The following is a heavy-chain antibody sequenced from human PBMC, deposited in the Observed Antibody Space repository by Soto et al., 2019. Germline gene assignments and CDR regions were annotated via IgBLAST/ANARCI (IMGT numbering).Heavy chain of an antibody. V-gene: IGHV1-8*01. CDR1: GYIFTNYD. CDR3: ARGTGYHYYSGMDV. CDR2: INPNSGNT. J-gene: IGHJ6*02. Sequence: GASVKVSSKASGYIFTNYDIDSVRQSTGQGLEYLGWINPNSGNTGYVQKFQGRVTMTRNTSINTAYMELSSLRSEDTAVYYCARGTGYHYYSGMDVWGQGTTVTLSS.